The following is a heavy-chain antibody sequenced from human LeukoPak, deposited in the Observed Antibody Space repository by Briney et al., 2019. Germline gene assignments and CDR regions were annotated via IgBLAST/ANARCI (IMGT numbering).Heavy chain of an antibody. V-gene: IGHV3-9*01. Sequence: GRSLRLSCAASGFTFDDYAMHWVRQAPGKGLEWVSGISWNSGSIGYADSVKGRFTISRDNSKNTLDLQMNSLRPEDTAVYFCAKEFSATPRAAAQTGDAFDVWGQGTMVTVSS. J-gene: IGHJ3*01. CDR2: ISWNSGSI. D-gene: IGHD7-27*01. CDR1: GFTFDDYA. CDR3: AKEFSATPRAAAQTGDAFDV.